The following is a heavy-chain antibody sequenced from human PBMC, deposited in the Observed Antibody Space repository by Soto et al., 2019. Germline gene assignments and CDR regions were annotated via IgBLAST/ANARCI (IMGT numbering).Heavy chain of an antibody. CDR2: ISSSSSTI. J-gene: IGHJ4*02. CDR1: EFTFRSYS. V-gene: IGHV3-48*01. CDR3: ARGIAARSCRFAY. D-gene: IGHD6-6*01. Sequence: EVQLVESGGGLVQPGGSLRLSCAASEFTFRSYSMNWVRQAPGKWLEWVSYISSSSSTIYNADSVKGRVTISRDNAKNSLYLQMNSLRAEDTAVYYCARGIAARSCRFAYWGQGTLVTVSS.